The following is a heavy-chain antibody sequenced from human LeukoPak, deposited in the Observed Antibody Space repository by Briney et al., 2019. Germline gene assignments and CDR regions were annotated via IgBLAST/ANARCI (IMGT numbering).Heavy chain of an antibody. CDR2: MNPNSGNT. V-gene: IGHV1-8*01. CDR1: GYTFTSYD. J-gene: IGHJ4*02. D-gene: IGHD3-10*01. CDR3: ARGQYYYGSPDY. Sequence: ASVKVSCKASGYTFTSYDINWVRQATGQGLEWMGWMNPNSGNTGYAQKFQGRVTITRNTSISTAYMELSSLRSEDTAVYYCARGQYYYGSPDYWGQGALVTVSS.